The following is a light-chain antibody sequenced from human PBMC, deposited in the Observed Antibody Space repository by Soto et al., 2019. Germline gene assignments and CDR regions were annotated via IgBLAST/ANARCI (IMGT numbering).Light chain of an antibody. CDR3: CSYTSSSPCV. V-gene: IGLV2-14*03. CDR2: DVS. Sequence: QSALTQPASVSGSPGQSITISCTGTSSDVGAYNYVSWYQQHPGKAPKLVIYDVSNRPSGVSNRFSGSKSGNTASLTISGLQAEDEADYSCCSYTSSSPCVFGTGTKVTVL. CDR1: SSDVGAYNY. J-gene: IGLJ1*01.